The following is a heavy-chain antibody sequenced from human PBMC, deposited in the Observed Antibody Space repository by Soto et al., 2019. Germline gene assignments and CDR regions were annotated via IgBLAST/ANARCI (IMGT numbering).Heavy chain of an antibody. CDR3: TRDLITMIVVVPTGSASYYGMDV. CDR1: GFTFGDYA. V-gene: IGHV3-49*03. J-gene: IGHJ6*02. Sequence: PGGSLSLSCTASGFTFGDYAMSWFRQAPGKGLEWVGFIRSKAYGGTTEYAASVKGRFTISRDDSKSIAYLQMNSLKTEDTAVYYCTRDLITMIVVVPTGSASYYGMDVWGQGTTVTVSS. D-gene: IGHD3-22*01. CDR2: IRSKAYGGTT.